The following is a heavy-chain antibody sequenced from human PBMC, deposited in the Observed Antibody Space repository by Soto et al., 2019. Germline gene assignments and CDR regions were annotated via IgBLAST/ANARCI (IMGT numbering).Heavy chain of an antibody. V-gene: IGHV4-59*08. Sequence: SETLSLTCTVSGGSISSYYWSWIRQPPGKGLEWIGYIYYSGSTNYNPSLKSRVTISVDTSKNQYSLKLSSVTAADTAVYSCAIQDGGVVYWGQGTLVTVS. CDR1: GGSISSYY. CDR3: AIQDGGVVY. J-gene: IGHJ4*02. D-gene: IGHD3-16*01. CDR2: IYYSGST.